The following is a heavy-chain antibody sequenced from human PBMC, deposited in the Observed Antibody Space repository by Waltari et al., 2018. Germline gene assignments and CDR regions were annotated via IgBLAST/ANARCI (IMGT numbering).Heavy chain of an antibody. CDR2: IYYTGTT. CDR3: TKRTALDGMDV. Sequence: QLQLQESGRGLVKPSETLSLTCSVSVGPISSSSYFWGWTRQPPGKGPGWIGSIYYTGTTNYNPSFESRLTISIDTSKNQFSLKLTSVTAADTAVYYCTKRTALDGMDVWGQGATVTVSS. D-gene: IGHD5-18*01. V-gene: IGHV4-39*01. CDR1: VGPISSSSYF. J-gene: IGHJ6*02.